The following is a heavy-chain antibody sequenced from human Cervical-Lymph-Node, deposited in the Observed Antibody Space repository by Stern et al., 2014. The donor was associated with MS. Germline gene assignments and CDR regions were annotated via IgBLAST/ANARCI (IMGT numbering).Heavy chain of an antibody. V-gene: IGHV2-5*02. CDR3: AHETYGDYDY. CDR2: IYWDGDK. CDR1: GFSLRTNGVA. J-gene: IGHJ4*02. D-gene: IGHD4-17*01. Sequence: ESGPTLVKPTETLRLTCTFSGFSLRTNGVAVGWIRQTPGKALEFLALIYWDGDKRYNPSLKSRLTITKDTSKNQVVLTMTNMDPVDTATYYCAHETYGDYDYWGQGTLVTVSS.